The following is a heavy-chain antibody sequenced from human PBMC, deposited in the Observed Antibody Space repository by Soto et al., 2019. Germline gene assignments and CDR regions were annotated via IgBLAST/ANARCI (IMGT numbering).Heavy chain of an antibody. CDR3: ARDLWGYCGTDCYPLNV. J-gene: IGHJ6*02. D-gene: IGHD2-21*02. CDR1: GGSISSYY. CDR2: IYYSGST. Sequence: SETLSLTCTVSGGSISSYYWSWIRQPPGKGLEWIGYIYYSGSTNYNPSLKSRVTISVDTSKNQFSLKLSSVTAADTAVYYCARDLWGYCGTDCYPLNVWGQGTTVT. V-gene: IGHV4-59*01.